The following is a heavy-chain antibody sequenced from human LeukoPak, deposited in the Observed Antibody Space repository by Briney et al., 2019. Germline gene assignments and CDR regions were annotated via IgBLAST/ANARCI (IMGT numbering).Heavy chain of an antibody. CDR3: AREDMGVYYYGSGSYDY. CDR2: INPNSGGT. Sequence: ASVKVSCKASGYTFTGYYMHWVRQAPGQGLEWMGWINPNSGGTNYAQKFQGRVTMTRDTSISTAYMELSRLRSDDTAVYYCAREDMGVYYYGSGSYDYWARGPWSPSPQ. CDR1: GYTFTGYY. J-gene: IGHJ4*02. D-gene: IGHD3-10*01. V-gene: IGHV1-2*02.